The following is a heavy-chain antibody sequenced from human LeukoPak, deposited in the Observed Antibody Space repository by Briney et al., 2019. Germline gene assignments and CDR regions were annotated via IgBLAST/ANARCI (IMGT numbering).Heavy chain of an antibody. Sequence: ASVKVSCKASGYTFTGYYTHWVRQAPGQGLEWMGWINPNSGGTNYAQKFQGRVTMTRDTSISTAYMELSRLRSDDTAVYYCARDCSSTSYYYYGMDVWGQGTTVTVSS. CDR2: INPNSGGT. CDR3: ARDCSSTSYYYYGMDV. V-gene: IGHV1-2*02. CDR1: GYTFTGYY. J-gene: IGHJ6*02. D-gene: IGHD2-2*01.